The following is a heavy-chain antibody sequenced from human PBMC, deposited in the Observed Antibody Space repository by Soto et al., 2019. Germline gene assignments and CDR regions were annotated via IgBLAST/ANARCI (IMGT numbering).Heavy chain of an antibody. Sequence: DVQLLESGGGLVQPGGSLRLSCAASGFTFSSYAMDWVRQAPGRGLEWVSDIGSSGAGTYYADSVKGRFTISRDNSKNTLYLQMNSLRAEDTAIYYCAKGTTSSVAARPSGWYFYLWGRGTLVTVSS. D-gene: IGHD6-6*01. J-gene: IGHJ2*01. CDR3: AKGTTSSVAARPSGWYFYL. CDR1: GFTFSSYA. CDR2: IGSSGAGT. V-gene: IGHV3-23*01.